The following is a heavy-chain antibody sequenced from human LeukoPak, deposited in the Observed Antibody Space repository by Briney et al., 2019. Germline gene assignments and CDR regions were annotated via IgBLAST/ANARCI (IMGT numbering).Heavy chain of an antibody. Sequence: GGSLRLSCAASGFTYSSYWISWVRQAPGKGLEWVANIKQDGSEKYYVDSVKGRFTISRDNAENSLYLQMNSLRAEDTAVYYCARDLTLGYWGQGTLVTVSS. CDR1: GFTYSSYW. CDR2: IKQDGSEK. V-gene: IGHV3-7*01. J-gene: IGHJ4*02. CDR3: ARDLTLGY.